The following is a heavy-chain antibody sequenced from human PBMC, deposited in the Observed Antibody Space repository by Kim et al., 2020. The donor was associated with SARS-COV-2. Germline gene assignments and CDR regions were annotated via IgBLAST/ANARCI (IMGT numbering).Heavy chain of an antibody. J-gene: IGHJ4*02. CDR3: ATEIARGGGWSLPLDG. Sequence: SVKGRFTISRDNAKNSLYLQMNSLRVEDAALDYCATEIARGGGWSLPLDGWGQGTLVTVSS. D-gene: IGHD3-22*01. V-gene: IGHV3-9*01.